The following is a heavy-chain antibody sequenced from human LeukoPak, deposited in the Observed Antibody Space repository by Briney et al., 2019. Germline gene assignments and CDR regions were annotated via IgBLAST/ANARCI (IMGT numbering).Heavy chain of an antibody. CDR3: ARGRRIVTRENAFDI. Sequence: PSETLSLTCTVSGGSISSYYWSWIRQPPGKGLEWIRYIYYSGSTNYNPSLKSRVTISVDTSKNQFSLKLSSVTAADTAVYYCARGRRIVTRENAFDIWGQGTMVTVSS. CDR1: GGSISSYY. J-gene: IGHJ3*02. V-gene: IGHV4-59*01. D-gene: IGHD2-15*01. CDR2: IYYSGST.